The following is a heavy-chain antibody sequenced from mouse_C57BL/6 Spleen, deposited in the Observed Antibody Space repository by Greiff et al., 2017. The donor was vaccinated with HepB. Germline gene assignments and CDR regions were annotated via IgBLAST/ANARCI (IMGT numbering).Heavy chain of an antibody. J-gene: IGHJ3*01. D-gene: IGHD1-1*01. CDR1: GYSITSGYY. CDR2: ISYDGSN. CDR3: AIGEFYYGSSWFAY. V-gene: IGHV3-6*01. Sequence: DVQLQESGPGLVKPSQSLSLTCPVTGYSITSGYYWNWIRQFPGNKREWMGYISYDGSNNYNPSLKNRISITRDTSKNQFFLNLNSVTTEDTATYYFAIGEFYYGSSWFAYWGQGTLVTVSA.